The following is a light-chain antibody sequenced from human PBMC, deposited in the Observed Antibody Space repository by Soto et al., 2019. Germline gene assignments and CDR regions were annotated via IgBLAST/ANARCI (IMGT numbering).Light chain of an antibody. CDR2: GAS. CDR1: QSVSNNY. CDR3: QQYGSSGT. Sequence: TQSPSSLSASTGDRASLSGRASQSVSNNYLAWYQLKPGKAPRLLIYGASNRATGIPDRLSGSGSGTDFTLTIRRLEPEDFAVYYCQQYGSSGTFGQGTKVDIK. J-gene: IGKJ1*01. V-gene: IGKV3-20*01.